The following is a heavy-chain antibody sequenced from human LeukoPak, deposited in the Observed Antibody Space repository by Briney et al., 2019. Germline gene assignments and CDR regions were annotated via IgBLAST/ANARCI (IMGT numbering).Heavy chain of an antibody. D-gene: IGHD3-22*01. CDR1: GLPLTAYA. Sequence: GGSLDSPFPAPGLPLTAYARSWLGRPPGRGWGFVSPFGGDAANTFYADSVKGRFTVSRDNFQNILYLQLSNLRDEDTAVYYCAKRDYFDSSGFSPLFQHWGPGTLVTVSS. J-gene: IGHJ1*01. CDR2: FGGDAANT. CDR3: AKRDYFDSSGFSPLFQH. V-gene: IGHV3-23*01.